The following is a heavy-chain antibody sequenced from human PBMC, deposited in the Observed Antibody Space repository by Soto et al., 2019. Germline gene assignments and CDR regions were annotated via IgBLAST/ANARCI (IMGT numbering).Heavy chain of an antibody. CDR1: GGTFSSYA. CDR2: IIPIFGTA. V-gene: IGHV1-69*01. J-gene: IGHJ6*02. Sequence: QVQLVQSGAEVKKPGSSVKVSCKASGGTFSSYAISWVRQAPGQGLEWMGGIIPIFGTANYAQKFQGRVTITADESTSTAYMGLSSLRSEDTAVYYCARGGGYCSGGGCYSLDYYYYGMDVCDQGTTVTVSS. CDR3: ARGGGYCSGGGCYSLDYYYYGMDV. D-gene: IGHD2-15*01.